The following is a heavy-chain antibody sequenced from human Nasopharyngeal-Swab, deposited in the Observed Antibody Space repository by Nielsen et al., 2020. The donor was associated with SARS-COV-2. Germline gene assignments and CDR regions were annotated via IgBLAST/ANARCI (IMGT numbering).Heavy chain of an antibody. V-gene: IGHV1-24*01. CDR2: FDPEDGET. Sequence: ASVKVSCKVSGYTLTVLSMHWVRQAPGKGLEWMGGFDPEDGETIYAQKFQGRVTMTEDTSTDTAYMELSSLRSEDTAVYYCATGYAIAAAGTIDYWGQGTLVTVSS. CDR3: ATGYAIAAAGTIDY. D-gene: IGHD6-13*01. J-gene: IGHJ4*02. CDR1: GYTLTVLS.